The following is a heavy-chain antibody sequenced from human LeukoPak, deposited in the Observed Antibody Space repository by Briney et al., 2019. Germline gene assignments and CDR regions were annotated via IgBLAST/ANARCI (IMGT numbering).Heavy chain of an antibody. D-gene: IGHD3-22*01. J-gene: IGHJ4*02. CDR1: GGSISSGGYY. Sequence: SETLSLTCTVSGGSISSGGYYWSWIRQRPGKGLEWIGYIYYSGSTYYNPSLKSRVTISVDTSKIQFSLKLSSVTAADTAVYYCARGGEYYYDSSGYPPFDYWGQGTLVTVSS. V-gene: IGHV4-31*03. CDR3: ARGGEYYYDSSGYPPFDY. CDR2: IYYSGST.